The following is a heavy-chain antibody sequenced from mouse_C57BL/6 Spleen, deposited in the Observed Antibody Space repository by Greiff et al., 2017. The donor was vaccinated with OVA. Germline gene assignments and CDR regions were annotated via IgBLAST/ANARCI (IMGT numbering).Heavy chain of an antibody. CDR2: ISSGGSYT. CDR3: ARQGLRRGYYFDY. V-gene: IGHV5-6*01. D-gene: IGHD2-4*01. J-gene: IGHJ2*01. CDR1: GFTFSSYG. Sequence: DVHLVESGGDLVKPGGSLKLSCAASGFTFSSYGMSWVRQTPDKRLEWVATISSGGSYTYYPDSVKGRFTISRDNAKNTLYLQMSSLKSEDTAMYYCARQGLRRGYYFDYWGQGTTLTVSS.